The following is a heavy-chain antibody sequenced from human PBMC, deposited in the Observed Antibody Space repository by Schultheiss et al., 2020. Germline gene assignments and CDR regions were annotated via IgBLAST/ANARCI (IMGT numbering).Heavy chain of an antibody. J-gene: IGHJ5*02. CDR3: ARGPLRFLEWSIPGWFDP. CDR2: INWNGGST. V-gene: IGHV3-20*01. Sequence: GGSLRLSCAASGFTFDDYGMSWVRQAPGKGLEWVSGINWNGGSTGYADSVKGRFTISRDNAKNSLYLQMNSLRAEDTALYHCARGPLRFLEWSIPGWFDPWGQGTLVTVSS. D-gene: IGHD3-3*01. CDR1: GFTFDDYG.